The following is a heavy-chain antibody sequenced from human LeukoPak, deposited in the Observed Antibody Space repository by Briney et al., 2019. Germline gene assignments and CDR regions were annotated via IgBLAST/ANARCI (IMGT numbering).Heavy chain of an antibody. Sequence: GGSLRLSCAASGFTFSSYSMNWVRQAPGKGLQWVSSITGSSSYIYYADSVKGRFTISRDNSKNTLYLQMNSLRAEDTAVYYCAKDGAYYYDSSGLPYDAFDFWGQGTMVTVSS. J-gene: IGHJ3*01. V-gene: IGHV3-21*01. CDR1: GFTFSSYS. CDR3: AKDGAYYYDSSGLPYDAFDF. CDR2: ITGSSSYI. D-gene: IGHD3-22*01.